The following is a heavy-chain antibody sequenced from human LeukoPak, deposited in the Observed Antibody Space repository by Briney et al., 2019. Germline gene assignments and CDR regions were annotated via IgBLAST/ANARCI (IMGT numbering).Heavy chain of an antibody. Sequence: TGGSLRLSCAVSGFTFRSYAMHWVRQAPGKGLEWVAVISDDGSNKSYADSVKGRFTISRDNSKNTLYLQMNSLRAEDTAVYYCARGETTTVTTLSDYWGQGTLVTVSS. CDR2: ISDDGSNK. V-gene: IGHV3-30*04. CDR3: ARGETTTVTTLSDY. D-gene: IGHD4-17*01. J-gene: IGHJ4*02. CDR1: GFTFRSYA.